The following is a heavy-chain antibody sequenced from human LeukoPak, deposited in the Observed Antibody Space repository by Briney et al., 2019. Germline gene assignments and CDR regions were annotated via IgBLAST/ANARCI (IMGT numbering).Heavy chain of an antibody. CDR1: GGSISSSSYY. J-gene: IGHJ2*01. D-gene: IGHD4-23*01. Sequence: SETLSLTCTVSGGSISSSSYYWGWIRQPPGKGLKWIGSIYYSGSTYYSPSLKSRVTISVDTSKNQFSLKLSSVTAADTAVYYCAREGGDYGGNSQFWYFDLWGRGTLVTVSS. CDR3: AREGGDYGGNSQFWYFDL. V-gene: IGHV4-39*07. CDR2: IYYSGST.